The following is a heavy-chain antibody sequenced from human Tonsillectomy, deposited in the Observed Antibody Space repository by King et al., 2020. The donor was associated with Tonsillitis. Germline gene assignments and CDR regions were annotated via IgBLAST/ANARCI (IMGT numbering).Heavy chain of an antibody. CDR3: ARGEGFDFDY. V-gene: IGHV5-51*01. CDR2: IYPDDSDA. J-gene: IGHJ4*02. CDR1: GYNFTTYW. D-gene: IGHD3-16*01. Sequence: LQLVQSGAEVKKPGESLKISCKVSGYNFTTYWIGWVRQMPGKGLEWMGIIYPDDSDARYSPSFQGQVSMSADKSILTAYLQWSSLKASDPAIFYCARGEGFDFDYWGQGTLVTVSS.